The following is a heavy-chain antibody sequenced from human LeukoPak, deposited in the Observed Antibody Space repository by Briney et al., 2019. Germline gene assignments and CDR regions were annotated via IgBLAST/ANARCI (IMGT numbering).Heavy chain of an antibody. Sequence: ASVKVSCKASGGTFSSYAISWVRQAPGQGREWVGWVSAYNGNTNYAQKLQGRVTMTTDTSTSTAYMELRSLRSDDTAVYYCARPYYDSSAPPYDYWGQGTLVTVSS. D-gene: IGHD3-22*01. J-gene: IGHJ4*02. CDR2: VSAYNGNT. CDR1: GGTFSSYA. CDR3: ARPYYDSSAPPYDY. V-gene: IGHV1-18*01.